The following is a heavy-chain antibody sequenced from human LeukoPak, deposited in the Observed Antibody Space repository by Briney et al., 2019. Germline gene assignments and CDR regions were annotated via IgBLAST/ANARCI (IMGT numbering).Heavy chain of an antibody. J-gene: IGHJ5*02. CDR1: GGSNSSGSYY. CDR3: ARDLGGRITIFGVVIMGWFDP. D-gene: IGHD3-3*01. V-gene: IGHV4-39*07. CDR2: IYYSGST. Sequence: SETLSLTCTVSGGSNSSGSYYWGWLRQPPGKGLEWLGSIYYSGSTYYNPSLKSRVTISVYTSKNQFSLKLSSVTAADTAVYYCARDLGGRITIFGVVIMGWFDPWGQGTLVTVSS.